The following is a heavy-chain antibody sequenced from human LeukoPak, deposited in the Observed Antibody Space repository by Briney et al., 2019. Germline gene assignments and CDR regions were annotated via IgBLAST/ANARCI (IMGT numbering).Heavy chain of an antibody. CDR3: ARAGLVVPAAIGYWYFDL. J-gene: IGHJ2*01. D-gene: IGHD2-2*01. CDR2: IYTSGST. Sequence: SETLSLTCTVSGCSISSYYWSWIRQPAGKGLEWIGRIYTSGSTNYNPSLKSRVTMSVDTSKNQFSLKLSSVTAADTAVYYCARAGLVVPAAIGYWYFDLWGRGTLVSVSS. V-gene: IGHV4-4*07. CDR1: GCSISSYY.